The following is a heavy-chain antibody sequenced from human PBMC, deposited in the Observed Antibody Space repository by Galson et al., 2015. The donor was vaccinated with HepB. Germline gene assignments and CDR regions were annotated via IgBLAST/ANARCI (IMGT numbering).Heavy chain of an antibody. V-gene: IGHV7-4-1*02. D-gene: IGHD3-3*01. CDR1: GYTFTSYA. CDR3: ARTLTWSGYLTNYYYYYMDV. Sequence: SVKVSCKASGYTFTSYAMNWVRQAPGQGLEWMGWINTNTGNPTYAQGFTGRFVFSLDTSVSTAYLQISSLKAEDTAVYYCARTLTWSGYLTNYYYYYMDVWGKGTTVTVSS. J-gene: IGHJ6*03. CDR2: INTNTGNP.